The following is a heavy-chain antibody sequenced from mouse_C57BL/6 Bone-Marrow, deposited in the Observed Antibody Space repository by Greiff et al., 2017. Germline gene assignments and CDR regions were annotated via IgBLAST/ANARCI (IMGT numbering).Heavy chain of an antibody. CDR1: GFTFSDAW. V-gene: IGHV6-6*01. CDR2: IRNKANNHAT. Sequence: ESGGGLVQPGGSMKLSCAASGFTFSDAWMDWVRQSPETGLEWVAEIRNKANNHATYYAESVKGRFTISRDDSKCSVYLQMNSLRAEDTGIYYCTRRSYYYGTDYFDYWGQGTTLTVSS. J-gene: IGHJ2*01. D-gene: IGHD1-1*01. CDR3: TRRSYYYGTDYFDY.